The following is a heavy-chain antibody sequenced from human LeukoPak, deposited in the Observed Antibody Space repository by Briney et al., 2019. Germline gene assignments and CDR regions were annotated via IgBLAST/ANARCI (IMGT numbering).Heavy chain of an antibody. CDR3: AKDASSGWPNWFDP. Sequence: GGSLRLSCAASGFTFSSYSMNWVRQAPGKGLEWVSSISSSSSYIYYADSVKGRFTISRDNAKNSLYLQMNSLRAEDTAVYYCAKDASSGWPNWFDPWGQGTLVTVSS. V-gene: IGHV3-21*04. CDR1: GFTFSSYS. D-gene: IGHD6-19*01. J-gene: IGHJ5*02. CDR2: ISSSSSYI.